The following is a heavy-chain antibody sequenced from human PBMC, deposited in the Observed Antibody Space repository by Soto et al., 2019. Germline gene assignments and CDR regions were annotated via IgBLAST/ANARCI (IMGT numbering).Heavy chain of an antibody. V-gene: IGHV3-7*01. CDR1: GFTFSSYW. CDR3: AREVENDYGAQYFDY. J-gene: IGHJ4*02. CDR2: IKQDGSEK. Sequence: EVQLVESGGGLVQPGGSLRLSCAASGFTFSSYWMSWVRQAPGKGLEWVANIKQDGSEKYYGDPVKGRFTISRDNAKNSRNLQMNSLRAEDTAVYYCAREVENDYGAQYFDYWGQGTLVTVSS. D-gene: IGHD4-17*01.